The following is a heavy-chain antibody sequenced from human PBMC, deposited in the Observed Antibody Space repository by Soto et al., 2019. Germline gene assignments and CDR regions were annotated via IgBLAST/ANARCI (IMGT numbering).Heavy chain of an antibody. Sequence: SVQVSCKASGGTFSSYAISWVRQAPGQGLEWMGGIIPIFGTANYAQKFQGRATITADESTSTAYMELSSLRSEDTAVYYCAREKSIAVAGTAGYYGMDVWGQGTTVTVSS. CDR1: GGTFSSYA. J-gene: IGHJ6*02. V-gene: IGHV1-69*13. CDR2: IIPIFGTA. D-gene: IGHD6-19*01. CDR3: AREKSIAVAGTAGYYGMDV.